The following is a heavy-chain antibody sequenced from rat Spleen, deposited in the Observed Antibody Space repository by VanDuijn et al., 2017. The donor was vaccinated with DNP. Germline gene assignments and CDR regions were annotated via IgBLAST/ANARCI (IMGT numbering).Heavy chain of an antibody. CDR3: ARPDY. CDR2: ISYDDNST. V-gene: IGHV5-7*01. J-gene: IGHJ2*01. Sequence: EVQLVESGGGLVQPGRSLKLSCAASGFTFSNYNMAWVRQAPKKGLEWVATISYDDNSTYYRDSVKGRFTVSRDNVRSTLYLQMDSLRSEDTATYYCARPDYWGQGVMVTVSS. CDR1: GFTFSNYN.